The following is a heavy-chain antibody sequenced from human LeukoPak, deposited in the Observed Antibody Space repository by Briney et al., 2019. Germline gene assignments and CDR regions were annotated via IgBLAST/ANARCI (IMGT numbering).Heavy chain of an antibody. Sequence: PSETLSLTCAVSGGSISSGGYSWSWIRQPPGKGLEWIGYIYYSGSTYYNPSLKSRVTISVDTSKNQFSLKLSSVTAADTAVYYCARELSSRNDYWGQGTLVTVSS. D-gene: IGHD6-13*01. CDR2: IYYSGST. J-gene: IGHJ4*02. CDR3: ARELSSRNDY. CDR1: GGSISSGGYS. V-gene: IGHV4-30-4*07.